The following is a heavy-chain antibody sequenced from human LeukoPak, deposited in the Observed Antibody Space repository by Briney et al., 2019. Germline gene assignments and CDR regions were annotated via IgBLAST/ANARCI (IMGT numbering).Heavy chain of an antibody. CDR3: ARDQYDFVWGSYRPYFDS. J-gene: IGHJ4*02. CDR2: ISPYNGNT. Sequence: GASVKVSCQASGYTFTSYGISRVRQAPGQGLEWMGSISPYNGNTNYAERLQGRVIMTADTSTRTAYMELRSLRSDDTAVFYCARDQYDFVWGSYRPYFDSWGQGTVVTVSS. D-gene: IGHD3-16*02. V-gene: IGHV1-18*04. CDR1: GYTFTSYG.